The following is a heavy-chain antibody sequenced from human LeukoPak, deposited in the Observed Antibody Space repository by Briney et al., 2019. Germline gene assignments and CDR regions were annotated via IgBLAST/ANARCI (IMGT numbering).Heavy chain of an antibody. CDR2: INSDGSST. CDR3: ARGLSGYASTLGY. J-gene: IGHJ4*02. CDR1: GFTFSSYW. D-gene: IGHD6-13*01. V-gene: IGHV3-74*01. Sequence: PGGSLRLSCAASGFTFSSYWMHWVRQAPGKGLVWVSRINSDGSSTSYADSVRGRFSISRDNAKNTLYLQMNSLRAEDTAVYYCARGLSGYASTLGYWGQGTLVTVSA.